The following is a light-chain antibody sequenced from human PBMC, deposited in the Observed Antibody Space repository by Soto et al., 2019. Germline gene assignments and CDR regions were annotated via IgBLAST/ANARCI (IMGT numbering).Light chain of an antibody. CDR1: QSIVNY. Sequence: DIQLTQSPSSLPASVGDKVTITCRASQSIVNYLSWYQHKPGESPKLLISAASTLQSGVPSRFSGSGSGTDFTLTINNLQPEDLATYFCLQYYSAPPYTFGQGTKLEMK. CDR3: LQYYSAPPYT. V-gene: IGKV1-39*01. CDR2: AAS. J-gene: IGKJ2*01.